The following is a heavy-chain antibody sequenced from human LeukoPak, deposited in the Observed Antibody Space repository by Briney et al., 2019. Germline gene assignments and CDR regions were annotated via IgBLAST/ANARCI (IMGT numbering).Heavy chain of an antibody. Sequence: ASVKVSCKASGGTFSSYAISWVRQAPGQGLEWMGGIIPIFGTANYAQKFQGRVTTTADESTSTAYMELSSLRSEDTAVYYCARDTMVRGVQQRGDYWGQGTLVTVSS. CDR3: ARDTMVRGVQQRGDY. CDR2: IIPIFGTA. D-gene: IGHD3-10*01. J-gene: IGHJ4*02. V-gene: IGHV1-69*13. CDR1: GGTFSSYA.